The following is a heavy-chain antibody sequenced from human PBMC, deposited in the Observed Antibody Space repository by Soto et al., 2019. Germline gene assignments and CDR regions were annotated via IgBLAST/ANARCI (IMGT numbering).Heavy chain of an antibody. Sequence: ASVKVSCKASGYTFTSSGISWVRQAPGQGLEWMGWISAYNGNTNYAQKLQGRVTMTTDTSTSTAYMELRSLRSDDTAVYYCATFRYCSSTSCYIIDYGMDVWGQGTTVTV. CDR1: GYTFTSSG. J-gene: IGHJ6*02. D-gene: IGHD2-2*02. V-gene: IGHV1-18*04. CDR3: ATFRYCSSTSCYIIDYGMDV. CDR2: ISAYNGNT.